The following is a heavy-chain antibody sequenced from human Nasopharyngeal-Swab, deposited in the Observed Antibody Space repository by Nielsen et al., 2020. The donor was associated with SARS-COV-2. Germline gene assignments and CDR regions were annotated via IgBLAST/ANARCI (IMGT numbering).Heavy chain of an antibody. Sequence: WVRQAPGQGLEWMGGIVPALGLPNYAQKFRGRVTISADRSTTTSYLELSSLRSEDTAIYHCAREGEYGAYDAPDYWGQGTLVTVSS. CDR2: IVPALGLP. J-gene: IGHJ4*02. V-gene: IGHV1-69*10. D-gene: IGHD5-12*01. CDR3: AREGEYGAYDAPDY.